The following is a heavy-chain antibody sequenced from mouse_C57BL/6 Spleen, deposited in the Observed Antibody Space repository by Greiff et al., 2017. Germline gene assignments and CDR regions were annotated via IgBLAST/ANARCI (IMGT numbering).Heavy chain of an antibody. J-gene: IGHJ2*01. CDR2: ISYDGSN. CDR1: GYSITSGYY. CDR3: AREGYDYGDFDY. D-gene: IGHD2-4*01. V-gene: IGHV3-6*01. Sequence: EVQLQQSGPGLVKPSQSLSLTCSVTGYSITSGYYWNWIRQFPGNKLEWMGYISYDGSNNYNPSLKNRISITRDTSKNQFFLKLNSVTTEDTATYYCAREGYDYGDFDYWGQGTTLTVSS.